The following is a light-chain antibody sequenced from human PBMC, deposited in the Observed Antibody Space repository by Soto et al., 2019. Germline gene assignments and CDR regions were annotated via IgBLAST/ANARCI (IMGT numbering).Light chain of an antibody. CDR3: QQYGS. Sequence: EIVLTQSPCTLSLSPGERATLSCRASQSVSSSYLAWYQQKPGQAPRLLIYGASSRATGIPDRFSGSGSGTDFTLTISRLEPEDFAVYYCQQYGSFGGGTKVDIK. CDR1: QSVSSSY. CDR2: GAS. V-gene: IGKV3-20*01. J-gene: IGKJ4*01.